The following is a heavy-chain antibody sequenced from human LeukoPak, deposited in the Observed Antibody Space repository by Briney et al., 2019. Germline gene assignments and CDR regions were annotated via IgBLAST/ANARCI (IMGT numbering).Heavy chain of an antibody. CDR2: ISGSGGST. Sequence: GGSLRLSCAASGFTYSSYAMSWVRQAPGKGLEWVSAISGSGGSTYYADSVKGRFTISRDNSKNTLYLQMNSLRAEDTAVYYCAKDRVSVYYYDSSGYYYFDYWGQGTLVTVSS. J-gene: IGHJ4*02. CDR3: AKDRVSVYYYDSSGYYYFDY. D-gene: IGHD3-22*01. V-gene: IGHV3-23*01. CDR1: GFTYSSYA.